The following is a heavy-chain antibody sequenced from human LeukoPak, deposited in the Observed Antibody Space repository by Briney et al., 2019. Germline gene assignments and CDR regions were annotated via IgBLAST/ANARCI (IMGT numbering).Heavy chain of an antibody. J-gene: IGHJ4*02. CDR3: AKARREFGELRLDY. V-gene: IGHV3-30-3*01. CDR1: GFTFSSYA. D-gene: IGHD3-10*01. CDR2: ISYDGSNK. Sequence: GRSLRLSCAASGFTFSSYAMHWVRQAPGKGLEWVAVISYDGSNKYYADSVKGRFTISRDNSKNTLYLQMNSLRAEDTAVYYCAKARREFGELRLDYWGQGTLVTVSS.